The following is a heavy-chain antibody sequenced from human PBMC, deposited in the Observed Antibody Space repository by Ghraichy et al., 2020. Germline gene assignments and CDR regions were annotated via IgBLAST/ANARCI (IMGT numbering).Heavy chain of an antibody. Sequence: SETLSLTCNVSGGAIRISYCIWIRQPAGKGLDWIVRIFDSGISNYNPSLKSRVTMSIDTSKNQFSLRLSSLTAADTAMDYCARDRRFVAGDNVVYWFDTWGEGTLVTVSS. J-gene: IGHJ5*02. CDR3: ARDRRFVAGDNVVYWFDT. CDR1: GGAIRISY. D-gene: IGHD4/OR15-4a*01. V-gene: IGHV4-4*07. CDR2: IFDSGIS.